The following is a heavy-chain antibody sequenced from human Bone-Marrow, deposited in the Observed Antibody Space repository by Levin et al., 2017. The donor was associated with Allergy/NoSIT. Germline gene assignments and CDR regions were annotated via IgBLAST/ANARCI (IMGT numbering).Heavy chain of an antibody. V-gene: IGHV5-51*01. Sequence: GESLKISCQASGYKFTSYWIGWVRQMPGKGLEWMGIIYPGDSDTSYSPSFQGQVTISADKSTSTAYLQWGSLKASDTAMYYCARRLGSGGSPDYWGQGTLVTVSS. CDR1: GYKFTSYW. CDR2: IYPGDSDT. CDR3: ARRLGSGGSPDY. D-gene: IGHD2-15*01. J-gene: IGHJ4*02.